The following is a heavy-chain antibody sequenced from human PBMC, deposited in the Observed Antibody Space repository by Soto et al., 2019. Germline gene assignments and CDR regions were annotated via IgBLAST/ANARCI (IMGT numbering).Heavy chain of an antibody. CDR2: IIPIFGTA. V-gene: IGHV1-69*06. D-gene: IGHD3-9*01. J-gene: IGHJ5*02. CDR1: GGTFSSYA. CDR3: ARRTIYDLLTGYKNWFDT. Sequence: EASVKVSCKASGGTFSSYAISWVRQAPGQGLEWMGGIIPIFGTANYAQKFQGRVTITADKSTSTAYMELSSLRSEDTAVYYCARRTIYDLLTGYKNWFDTWGQGTLVTVSS.